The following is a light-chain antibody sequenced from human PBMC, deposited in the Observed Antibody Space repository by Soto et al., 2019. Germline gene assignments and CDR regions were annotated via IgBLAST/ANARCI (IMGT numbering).Light chain of an antibody. CDR2: DVS. J-gene: IGLJ1*01. Sequence: QAVVTQPASVSGSPGQSITISCTGTNSDVGGYNYVSWFQQHPGKAPKLMIYDVSARPSGVSNRFSGSKSGNTASLTISGLQAEDEADYYCSSYTPSGFVFGPGTKLTVL. V-gene: IGLV2-14*01. CDR3: SSYTPSGFV. CDR1: NSDVGGYNY.